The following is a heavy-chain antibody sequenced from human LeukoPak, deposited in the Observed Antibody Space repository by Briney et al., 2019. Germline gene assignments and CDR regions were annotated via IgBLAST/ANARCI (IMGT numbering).Heavy chain of an antibody. CDR2: IKSKVNGETT. J-gene: IGHJ4*02. CDR1: GLIFSNAW. CDR3: TTQPWQVDY. D-gene: IGHD6-19*01. Sequence: PGGSLRLSCAASGLIFSNAWMTWVRQAPGKGLEWVGRIKSKVNGETTDYAAPVKGRFTISRDDSKNTLYLQMNSLKTEDTAVYYCTTQPWQVDYWGQGTLVTVSS. V-gene: IGHV3-15*01.